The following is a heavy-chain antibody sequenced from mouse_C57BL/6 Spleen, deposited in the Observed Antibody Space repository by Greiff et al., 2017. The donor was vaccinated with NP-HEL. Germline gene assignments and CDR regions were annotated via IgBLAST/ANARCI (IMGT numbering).Heavy chain of an antibody. V-gene: IGHV5-17*01. Sequence: DVHLVESGGGLVKPGGSLKLSCAASGFTFSDYGMHWVRQAPEKGLEWVAYISSGSSTIYYADTVKGRFTISRDNAKNTLFLQMTSLRSEDTAMYYCARPSGNYGGTWFAYWGQGTLVTVSA. CDR2: ISSGSSTI. J-gene: IGHJ3*01. CDR1: GFTFSDYG. D-gene: IGHD2-1*01. CDR3: ARPSGNYGGTWFAY.